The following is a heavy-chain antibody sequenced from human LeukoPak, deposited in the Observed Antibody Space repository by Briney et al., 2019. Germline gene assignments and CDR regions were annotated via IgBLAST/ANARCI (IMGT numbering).Heavy chain of an antibody. CDR2: INPNSGGT. CDR3: ARDHCTRSSCYEDHYYGMDV. Sequence: ASVKVSCTASGYTFTGYYMHWVRQAPGQGLEWMGWINPNSGGTEYALKFQGRVTMTRDTSITTAYMELSRLRSDDTAMYYCARDHCTRSSCYEDHYYGMDVWGQGTMVTVSS. CDR1: GYTFTGYY. V-gene: IGHV1-2*02. D-gene: IGHD2-2*01. J-gene: IGHJ6*02.